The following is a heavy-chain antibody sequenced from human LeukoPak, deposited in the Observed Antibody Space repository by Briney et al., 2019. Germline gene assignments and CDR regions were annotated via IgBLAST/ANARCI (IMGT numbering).Heavy chain of an antibody. D-gene: IGHD6-6*01. CDR3: ARDRGSSYYFDY. J-gene: IGHJ4*02. Sequence: ASETLSLTCTVSGGSISSYYWSWIRQPAGKGLAWIGRIYTSGSTNYNPSLKSRVTMSVDTSKNQFSLKLSSVTAADTAVYYCARDRGSSYYFDYWGQGTLVTVSS. CDR2: IYTSGST. CDR1: GGSISSYY. V-gene: IGHV4-4*07.